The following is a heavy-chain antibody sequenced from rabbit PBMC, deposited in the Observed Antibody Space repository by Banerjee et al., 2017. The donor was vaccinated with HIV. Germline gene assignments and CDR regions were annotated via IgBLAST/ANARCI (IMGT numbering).Heavy chain of an antibody. J-gene: IGHJ4*01. Sequence: QEQLEESGGDLVKPEGSLTLTCTASGFSFSSNYWICWVRQAPGKGLEWIACIGAGSSGSTNYATWAKGRFTISKTSSTTVTLQMTSLTAADTATYFCARDFSWTNLWGQGTLVTVS. CDR3: ARDFSWTNL. CDR1: GFSFSSNYW. D-gene: IGHD4-2*01. V-gene: IGHV1S45*01. CDR2: IGAGSSGST.